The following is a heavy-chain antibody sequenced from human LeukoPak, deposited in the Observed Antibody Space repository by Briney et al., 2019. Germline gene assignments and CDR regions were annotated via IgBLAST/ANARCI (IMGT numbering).Heavy chain of an antibody. CDR1: GYTFTSYG. Sequence: GASVKVSCKASGYTFTSYGISWVRQAPGQGLEWMGWISAYNGNTNYAQKLQGRVTMTTDTSTSTAYMELRSLRSDDTAVYYCAREGVTTVTKVLVNYGMDVWGQGTTVTVSS. CDR2: ISAYNGNT. J-gene: IGHJ6*02. V-gene: IGHV1-18*01. D-gene: IGHD4-17*01. CDR3: AREGVTTVTKVLVNYGMDV.